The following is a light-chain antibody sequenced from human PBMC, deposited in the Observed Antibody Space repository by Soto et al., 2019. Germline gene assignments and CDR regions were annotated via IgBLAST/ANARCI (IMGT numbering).Light chain of an antibody. V-gene: IGLV1-44*01. Sequence: TQPPSASGSPGHRGTTFCSGTITNIGRNTVNLYKQLPGTDPKHLIYNNNRRSSGVHHRVSGSKSGTAASLAIRGLQSEDEADYYCPAWDDSLNGRVFETGTKGTV. CDR3: PAWDDSLNGRV. CDR1: ITNIGRNT. J-gene: IGLJ1*01. CDR2: NNN.